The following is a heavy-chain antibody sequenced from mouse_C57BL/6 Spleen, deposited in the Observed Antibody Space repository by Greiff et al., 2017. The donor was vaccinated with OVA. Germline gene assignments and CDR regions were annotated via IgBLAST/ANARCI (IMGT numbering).Heavy chain of an antibody. Sequence: QVQLQQSGPELVKPGASVKISCKASGYAFSSSWMNWVKQRPGKGLEWIGRIYPGDGDNNYDGKFKGKATLTADKSSSTAYMQRSRLTSEDSTVYCCARRGITTCQGYFDYWGQGTTLTVSS. CDR3: ARRGITTCQGYFDY. CDR2: IYPGDGDN. D-gene: IGHD1-1*01. V-gene: IGHV1-82*01. J-gene: IGHJ2*01. CDR1: GYAFSSSW.